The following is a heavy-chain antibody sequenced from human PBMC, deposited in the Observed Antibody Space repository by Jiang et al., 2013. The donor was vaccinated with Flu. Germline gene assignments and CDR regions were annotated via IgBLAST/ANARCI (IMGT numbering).Heavy chain of an antibody. CDR2: MNPNSGNT. CDR1: GYTFTSYD. D-gene: IGHD2-2*01. CDR3: ARGSYCSSTSCPYYYYYYMDV. Sequence: VQLVESGAEVKKPGASVKVSCKASGYTFTSYDINWVRQATGQGLEWMGWMNPNSGNTGYAQKFQGRVTMTRNTSISTAYMELSSLRSEDTAVYYCARGSYCSSTSCPYYYYYYMDVWGKGTTVTVSS. J-gene: IGHJ6*03. V-gene: IGHV1-8*01.